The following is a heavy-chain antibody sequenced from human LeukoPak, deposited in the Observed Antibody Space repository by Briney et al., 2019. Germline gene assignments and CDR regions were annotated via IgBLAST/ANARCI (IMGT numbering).Heavy chain of an antibody. Sequence: PGGSLRLSCAASGFTVSSNYMSWVRQAPGKGLEWVSVIYSGGSTYYADSVKGRFTISRDNSKNTLYLQMNSLRAEDTAVYYCARDSAIGYFDYWGQGTLVTVSS. CDR1: GFTVSSNY. CDR2: IYSGGST. V-gene: IGHV3-53*01. CDR3: ARDSAIGYFDY. D-gene: IGHD2-2*01. J-gene: IGHJ4*02.